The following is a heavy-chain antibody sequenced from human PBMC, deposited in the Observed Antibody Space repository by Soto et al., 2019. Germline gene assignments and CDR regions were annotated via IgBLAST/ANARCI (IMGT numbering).Heavy chain of an antibody. Sequence: QVQLQESGPGLVKPSETLSLTCTVSGGSISSYYWSWIRQPPGKGLEWIGYIYYSGSTNYNPSLKSRVTISGDTSKNQFSLKLSSVTAADTAVYYCARHYDILTGYYLYFDYGGQGTLVTVSS. CDR3: ARHYDILTGYYLYFDY. V-gene: IGHV4-59*01. CDR1: GGSISSYY. J-gene: IGHJ4*02. CDR2: IYYSGST. D-gene: IGHD3-9*01.